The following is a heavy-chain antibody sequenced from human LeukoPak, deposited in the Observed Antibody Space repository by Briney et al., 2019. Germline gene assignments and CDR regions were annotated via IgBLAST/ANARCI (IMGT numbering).Heavy chain of an antibody. D-gene: IGHD6-13*01. CDR1: GFTFSSYA. V-gene: IGHV3-30-3*01. CDR3: ARGSGSSSWYFSDY. J-gene: IGHJ4*02. CDR2: ISYDGSNK. Sequence: GGSLRLSCAASGFTFSSYAMHWVRQAPGKGLEWVAVISYDGSNKYYADSVKGRFTISRDNSKNTLYLQMNSPRAEDTAVYYCARGSGSSSWYFSDYWGQGTLVTVSS.